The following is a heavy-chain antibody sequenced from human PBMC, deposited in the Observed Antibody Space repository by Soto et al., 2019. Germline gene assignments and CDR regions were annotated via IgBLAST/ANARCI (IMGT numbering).Heavy chain of an antibody. V-gene: IGHV6-1*01. J-gene: IGHJ4*02. D-gene: IGHD6-13*01. CDR1: GDSVSTNSAT. CDR3: AGAADLNFDY. CDR2: TYYRSNWYT. Sequence: SQTLSLTCAISGDSVSTNSATWDWIRQSPSRGLEWLGRTYYRSNWYTDYAVSVKGRITISPDTSNNQLSLQLNSVTPEDTAVYYCAGAADLNFDYWGQGTLVTVSS.